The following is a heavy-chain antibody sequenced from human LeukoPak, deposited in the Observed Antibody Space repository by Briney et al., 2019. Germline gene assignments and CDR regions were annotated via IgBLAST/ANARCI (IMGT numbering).Heavy chain of an antibody. D-gene: IGHD3-10*01. V-gene: IGHV4-4*07. Sequence: SETLSLTCTVSGGSIGSYYWSWIRQSAGKGLEWIGRIYTSGSTNYNPSLKSRVTMSVDTSKNQFSLKLSSVTAADTAVYYCARDPAPGYYGSGSTNWFDPWGQGTLVTVSS. CDR1: GGSIGSYY. J-gene: IGHJ5*02. CDR2: IYTSGST. CDR3: ARDPAPGYYGSGSTNWFDP.